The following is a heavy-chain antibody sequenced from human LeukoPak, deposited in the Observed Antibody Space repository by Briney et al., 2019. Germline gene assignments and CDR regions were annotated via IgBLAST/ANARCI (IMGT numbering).Heavy chain of an antibody. CDR3: ASEAAAGTWEYFQH. CDR1: GGSISSGDYY. J-gene: IGHJ1*01. CDR2: IYYSGST. Sequence: PSETLSLTCTVSGGSISSGDYYWSWIRQPPGKGLEWIGYIYYSGSTYYNPSLKSRVTISVDTSKNQFSLKLSSVTAADTAVYYCASEAAAGTWEYFQHWGQGTLVTVSS. D-gene: IGHD6-13*01. V-gene: IGHV4-30-4*01.